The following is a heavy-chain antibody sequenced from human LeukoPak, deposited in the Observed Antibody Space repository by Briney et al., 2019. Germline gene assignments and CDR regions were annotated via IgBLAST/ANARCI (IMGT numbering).Heavy chain of an antibody. Sequence: PGGPLRLSCAASGFTLSSYAMSWVRRSPGKGLEWVSAISGSGGSTYYADSVKGRFNISRDHSQNTLYLKMNSLRAEDAAGYYCARSPDGLMGATSDWGHGALVTVSS. CDR3: ARSPDGLMGATSD. J-gene: IGHJ4*01. CDR2: ISGSGGST. V-gene: IGHV3-23*01. CDR1: GFTLSSYA. D-gene: IGHD1-26*01.